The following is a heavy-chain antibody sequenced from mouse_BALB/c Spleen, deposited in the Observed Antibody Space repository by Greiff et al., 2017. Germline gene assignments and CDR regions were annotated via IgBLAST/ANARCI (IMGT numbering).Heavy chain of an antibody. J-gene: IGHJ2*01. V-gene: IGHV5-12-2*01. CDR1: GFTFSSYT. D-gene: IGHD4-1*01. CDR2: ISNGGGST. Sequence: EVKLMESGGGLVQPGGSLKLSCAASGFTFSSYTMSWVRQTPEKRLEWVAYISNGGGSTYYPDTVKGRFTISRDNAKNTLYLQMSSLKSEDTAMYYCARHVWDYFDYWGQGTTLTVSS. CDR3: ARHVWDYFDY.